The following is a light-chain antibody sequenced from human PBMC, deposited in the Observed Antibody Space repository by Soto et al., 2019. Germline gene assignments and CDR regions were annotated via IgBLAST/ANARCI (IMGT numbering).Light chain of an antibody. CDR3: QQYTSPPTT. V-gene: IGKV3-20*01. CDR1: QSVSSSY. Sequence: EIVLTQSPGTLSLSPGERATLSCRASQSVSSSYLAWYQQKPGQAPRLLIYGASTRAAGIPDRFSGSGSGTDFTLTITRLEPEDSAVYFCQQYTSPPTTFGQGTRLEIK. J-gene: IGKJ5*01. CDR2: GAS.